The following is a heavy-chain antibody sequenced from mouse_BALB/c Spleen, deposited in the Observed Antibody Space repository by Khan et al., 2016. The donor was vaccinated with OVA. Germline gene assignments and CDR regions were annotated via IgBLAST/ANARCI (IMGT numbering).Heavy chain of an antibody. CDR2: ISSDGDYT. D-gene: IGHD4-1*01. CDR3: ASHLTGSFAY. Sequence: EVQLVESGGDLVKSGGSLKLSCAASGFTFSAYSMSWVRQTPDTRLEWVATISSDGDYTYYPDSVKGRFTISRDNAKNTLYLQMGSLTSEDTAMYYCASHLTGSFAYWGQGTLVPVSA. CDR1: GFTFSAYS. V-gene: IGHV5-6*01. J-gene: IGHJ3*01.